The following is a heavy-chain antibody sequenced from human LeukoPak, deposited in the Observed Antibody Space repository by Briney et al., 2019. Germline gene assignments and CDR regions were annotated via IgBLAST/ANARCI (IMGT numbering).Heavy chain of an antibody. V-gene: IGHV4-4*02. J-gene: IGHJ4*02. CDR1: GGSISSSNW. CDR3: ARVGYCSGGSCPYFDY. D-gene: IGHD2-15*01. Sequence: SGTLSLTCAVSGGSISSSNWWSWVRQPPGKGLEWIGEIYHSGSTNYNPSLKSRVTISVDKSKNQFSLKLSSVTAADTAVYYCARVGYCSGGSCPYFDYWGQGTLVTVSS. CDR2: IYHSGST.